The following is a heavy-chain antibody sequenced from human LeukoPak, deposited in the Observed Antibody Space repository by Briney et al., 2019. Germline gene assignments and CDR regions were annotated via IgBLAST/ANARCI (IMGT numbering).Heavy chain of an antibody. J-gene: IGHJ4*02. CDR3: ARAGQVDFWSGLRYFDY. D-gene: IGHD3-3*01. CDR2: IYYSGST. V-gene: IGHV4-59*01. CDR1: GGSISRYY. Sequence: ASETLSLTCTVSGGSISRYYWSWIRQPPGKGLEWIGYIYYSGSTNYNPSLKSRVTISVDTSKNHFSLKLSSVTAADTAVYYCARAGQVDFWSGLRYFDYWGQGTLVTVSS.